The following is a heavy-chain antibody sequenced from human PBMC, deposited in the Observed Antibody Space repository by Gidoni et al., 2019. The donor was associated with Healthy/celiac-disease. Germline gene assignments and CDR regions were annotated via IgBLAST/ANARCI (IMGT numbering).Heavy chain of an antibody. V-gene: IGHV4-59*07. D-gene: IGHD2-21*02. CDR1: GCPSSSYY. CDR3: ARLVVVTGEHYYDY. Sequence: HVQLQESRPLLVQPSDTLSLTCTVSGCPSSSYYWSWIRQPAETGLELFGYIYYSGGTTYNPSLKVSVTISVDTSKNQFSRKLSSVTAADTAVYYCARLVVVTGEHYYDYWGQGTLVTVSS. CDR2: IYYSGGT. J-gene: IGHJ4*02.